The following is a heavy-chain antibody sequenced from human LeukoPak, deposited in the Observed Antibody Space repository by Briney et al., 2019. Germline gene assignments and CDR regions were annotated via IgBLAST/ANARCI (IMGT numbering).Heavy chain of an antibody. CDR3: ARGLPGIAAAGTAGFAY. D-gene: IGHD6-13*01. CDR2: INPSGGST. V-gene: IGHV1-46*01. Sequence: GASVKVSCKASGYTFTSYYMHWVRQAPGQGLEWMGIINPSGGSTSYAQNFQGRVTMTRDMSTSTVYMELSSLRSEDTAVYYCARGLPGIAAAGTAGFAYWGQGTLVTVSS. CDR1: GYTFTSYY. J-gene: IGHJ4*02.